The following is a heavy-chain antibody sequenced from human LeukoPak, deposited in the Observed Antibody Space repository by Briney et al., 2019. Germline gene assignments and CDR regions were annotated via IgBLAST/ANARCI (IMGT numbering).Heavy chain of an antibody. CDR3: AKDEIVVVPARFDY. CDR1: GFTFSSYA. Sequence: PGGSLRLSCAASGFTFSSYAMSWVRQAPGKGLEWVSAISGSGGSTYYADSVKGRFTMSRDNSENTLYLQMNSLRAEDTAVYYCAKDEIVVVPARFDYWGQGTLVTVSS. V-gene: IGHV3-23*01. J-gene: IGHJ4*02. D-gene: IGHD2-2*01. CDR2: ISGSGGST.